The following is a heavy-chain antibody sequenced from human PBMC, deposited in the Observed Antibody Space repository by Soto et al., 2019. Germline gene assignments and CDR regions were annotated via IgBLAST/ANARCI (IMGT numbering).Heavy chain of an antibody. CDR3: ARVAAARRYYYGMDV. V-gene: IGHV1-2*02. CDR2: INPNSGDT. J-gene: IGHJ6*02. CDR1: GYTFTGYY. D-gene: IGHD6-13*01. Sequence: QVQLVQSGAEVKKPGASVKVSCKASGYTFTGYYMHWVRQAPGQGLEWMGWINPNSGDTNYAQKFQGRVTMTRDTSISTAYMELSRLRSDDTAVYYCARVAAARRYYYGMDVWGQGTTVTVSS.